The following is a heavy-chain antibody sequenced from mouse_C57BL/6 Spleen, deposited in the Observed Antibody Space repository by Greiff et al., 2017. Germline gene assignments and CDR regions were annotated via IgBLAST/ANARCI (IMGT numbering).Heavy chain of an antibody. J-gene: IGHJ1*03. Sequence: EVQLVESGGDLVKPGGSLKLSCAASGFTFSSYGMSWVRQTPDKRLEWVATISSGGSYTYYPDSVKGRFTISRDNAKNTLYLQMSSLKSEDTAMYYCARDYYGSRIYWYFDVWGTGTTVTVSS. CDR2: ISSGGSYT. D-gene: IGHD1-1*01. CDR3: ARDYYGSRIYWYFDV. V-gene: IGHV5-6*01. CDR1: GFTFSSYG.